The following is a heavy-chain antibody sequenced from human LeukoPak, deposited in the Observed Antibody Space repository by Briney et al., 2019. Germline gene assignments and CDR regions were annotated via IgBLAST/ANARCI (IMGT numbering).Heavy chain of an antibody. D-gene: IGHD1-26*01. J-gene: IGHJ4*02. CDR3: AKGDSGSYAVDY. CDR1: GFTFKRSG. CDR2: ISGSGGST. V-gene: IGHV3-23*01. Sequence: QTGGSLRLSCAAAGFTFKRSGMHWVRQAPGKGPEWVSAISGSGGSTYYADSVKGRFTISRDNSKNTLYLQMNSLRAEDTAVYYCAKGDSGSYAVDYWGQGTLVTVSS.